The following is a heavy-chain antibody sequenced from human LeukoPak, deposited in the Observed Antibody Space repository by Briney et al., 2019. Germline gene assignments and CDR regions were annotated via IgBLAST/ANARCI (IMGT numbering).Heavy chain of an antibody. Sequence: PSETLSLTCAVSGYSISSGYYWGWIRQPPGKGLEWIGSIYHSGSTYYNPSLKSRVTISVDTSKNQFSLKLSSVTAADTAVYYCARVWGIAAAGGTPNDAFDIWGQGTMVTVSS. CDR1: GYSISSGYY. D-gene: IGHD6-13*01. J-gene: IGHJ3*02. CDR3: ARVWGIAAAGGTPNDAFDI. V-gene: IGHV4-38-2*01. CDR2: IYHSGST.